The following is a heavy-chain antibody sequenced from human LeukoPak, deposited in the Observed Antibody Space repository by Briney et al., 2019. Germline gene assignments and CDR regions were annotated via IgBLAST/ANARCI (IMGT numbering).Heavy chain of an antibody. D-gene: IGHD3-3*01. J-gene: IGHJ3*02. CDR2: INPSGGST. CDR1: GYTFTSHY. Sequence: ASVKVSCKASGYTFTSHYMHWVRQAPGQGLEWMGIINPSGGSTSYAQKFQGRVTMTRDMSTSTVYMELSSLRSEDTAVYYCARDQLDYDFWSGYHDDAFDIWGQGTMVTVSS. V-gene: IGHV1-46*01. CDR3: ARDQLDYDFWSGYHDDAFDI.